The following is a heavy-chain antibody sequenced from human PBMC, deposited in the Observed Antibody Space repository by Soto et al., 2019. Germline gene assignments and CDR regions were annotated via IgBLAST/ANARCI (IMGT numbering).Heavy chain of an antibody. J-gene: IGHJ3*02. Sequence: GGSLRLSCAASGFTFSSYSMNWVRQAPGKGLEWVSSISSSSSYIYYADSVKGRFTISRDNAKNSLYLQMNSLRAEDATVYYCARAGYCRSTSCSDDAFDIWGQGTMVTVSS. CDR3: ARAGYCRSTSCSDDAFDI. V-gene: IGHV3-21*01. D-gene: IGHD2-2*01. CDR2: ISSSSSYI. CDR1: GFTFSSYS.